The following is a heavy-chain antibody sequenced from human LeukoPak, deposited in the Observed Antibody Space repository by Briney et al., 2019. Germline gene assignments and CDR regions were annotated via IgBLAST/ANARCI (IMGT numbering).Heavy chain of an antibody. Sequence: GGFLRLSCAASGFTVSSNYMSWVRQAPGKGLEWVSVIYSGGSAYYADSVKGRFTISRDNSKNTLYLQMNSLRAEDTAVYYCASLTDGAFDIWGQGTMVTVSS. J-gene: IGHJ3*02. CDR3: ASLTDGAFDI. V-gene: IGHV3-66*02. CDR1: GFTVSSNY. D-gene: IGHD5-24*01. CDR2: IYSGGSA.